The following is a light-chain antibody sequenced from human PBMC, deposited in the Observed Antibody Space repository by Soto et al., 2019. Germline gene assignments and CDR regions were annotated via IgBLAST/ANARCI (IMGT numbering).Light chain of an antibody. J-gene: IGKJ1*01. CDR1: QTVTSGY. CDR3: QQYNNWWT. Sequence: EIVLTQSPDTLSLSPVERSTLSCRASQTVTSGYLAWYQQKPGQAPRLLIYGVSTGATGIPDRFSGSGSGTEFTLTISSLQSEDFAVYYCQQYNNWWTFGQGTKVDIK. CDR2: GVS. V-gene: IGKV3D-15*01.